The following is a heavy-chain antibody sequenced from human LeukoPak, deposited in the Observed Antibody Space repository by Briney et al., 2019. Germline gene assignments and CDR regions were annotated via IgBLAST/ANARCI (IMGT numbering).Heavy chain of an antibody. Sequence: SETLSLTCAVYGGSFSGYNWSWIRQPPGKGLEWIGEINHSGSTNYNPSLKSRVTISVDTSKNQFSLKLSSVTAADTAVYYCARGGWKQQLDGMDVWGQGTTVTVSS. CDR1: GGSFSGYN. CDR2: INHSGST. CDR3: ARGGWKQQLDGMDV. V-gene: IGHV4-34*01. J-gene: IGHJ6*02. D-gene: IGHD6-13*01.